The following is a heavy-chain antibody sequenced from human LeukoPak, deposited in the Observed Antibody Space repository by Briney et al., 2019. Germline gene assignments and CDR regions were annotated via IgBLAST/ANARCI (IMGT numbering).Heavy chain of an antibody. CDR2: MNPKSGNT. D-gene: IGHD6-6*01. V-gene: IGHV1-8*01. CDR1: EYTFSSYN. CDR3: ASGSSL. Sequence: GASVRVSCKASEYTFSSYNINWVRQAPGKGLEWTGWMNPKSGNTGYLQKFQGRVTMTRNTSISIAYMELSSLIPEDTAVYYCASGSSLWGQGTLVTVSS. J-gene: IGHJ4*02.